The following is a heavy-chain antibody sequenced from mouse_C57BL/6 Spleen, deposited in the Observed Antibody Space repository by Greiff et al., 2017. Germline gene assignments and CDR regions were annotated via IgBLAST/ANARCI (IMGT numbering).Heavy chain of an antibody. V-gene: IGHV1-80*01. CDR1: GYAFSSYW. CDR3: ASPGDWDECYYAMDY. Sequence: QVQLQQSGAELVKPGASVKISCKASGYAFSSYWMNWVKQRPGKGLEWIGQIYPGDGDTNYNGKFKGKATLTADKSSSTAYMQLSSLTSEDSAVYFCASPGDWDECYYAMDYWGQGTSVTVSS. J-gene: IGHJ4*01. D-gene: IGHD4-1*01. CDR2: IYPGDGDT.